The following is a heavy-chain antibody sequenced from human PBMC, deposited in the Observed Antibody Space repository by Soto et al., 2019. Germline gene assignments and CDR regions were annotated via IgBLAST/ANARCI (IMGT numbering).Heavy chain of an antibody. CDR3: FGGNGGPQ. Sequence: EVQLVESGGDLVQPGGSLRLSCATSDFTFRNYWLTWVRQAPGKGLEWVANISPDGGTTNYVDSVKGRFTVSIDNVRNSVSLQMNSLRVEDTAVYFCFGGNGGPQWGQGTLVTVSS. J-gene: IGHJ4*02. D-gene: IGHD3-16*01. CDR1: DFTFRNYW. CDR2: ISPDGGTT. V-gene: IGHV3-7*03.